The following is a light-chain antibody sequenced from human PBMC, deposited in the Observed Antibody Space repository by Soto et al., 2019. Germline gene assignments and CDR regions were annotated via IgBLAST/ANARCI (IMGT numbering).Light chain of an antibody. CDR3: QQYYSYPLT. CDR1: QGISSY. CDR2: AAS. J-gene: IGKJ4*01. V-gene: IGKV1-8*01. Sequence: IQMTQSPSTLSASTGDRVTITCRASQGISSYLAWYQQKPGKAPKLLIYAASTLQSGVPSRFSGSGSGTDFTLTISCLQSEDFATYYCQQYYSYPLTFGGGTKVDIK.